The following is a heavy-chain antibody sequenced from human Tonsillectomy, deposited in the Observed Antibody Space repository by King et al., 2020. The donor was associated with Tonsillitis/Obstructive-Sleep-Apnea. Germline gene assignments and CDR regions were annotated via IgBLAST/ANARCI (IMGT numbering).Heavy chain of an antibody. CDR2: ISYDGSYK. J-gene: IGHJ4*02. CDR1: GFAFSSYG. CDR3: AIGEEGFDWLPSDY. Sequence: VQLVESGGGVVQPGRSLRLSCAASGFAFSSYGMHWVRQAPGKGLEWVALISYDGSYKYYADSVKGRFTVSRDNSKNTLFLQMNSLRAEDTAVFYCAIGEEGFDWLPSDYWGQGTLVTVSS. D-gene: IGHD3-9*01. V-gene: IGHV3-30*03.